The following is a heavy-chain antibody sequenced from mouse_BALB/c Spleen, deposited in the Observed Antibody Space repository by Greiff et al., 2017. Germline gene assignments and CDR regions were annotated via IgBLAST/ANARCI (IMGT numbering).Heavy chain of an antibody. V-gene: IGHV3-2*02. CDR2: ISYSGST. CDR1: GYSITSDYA. CDR3: ARGGANYGGNYYAMDY. J-gene: IGHJ4*01. D-gene: IGHD1-1*01. Sequence: DVKLQESGPGLVKPSQSLSLTCTVTGYSITSDYAWNWIRQFPGNKLEWMGYISYSGSTSYNPSLKSRISITRDTSKNQFFLQLNSVTTEDTATYYCARGGANYGGNYYAMDYWGQGTSVTVSS.